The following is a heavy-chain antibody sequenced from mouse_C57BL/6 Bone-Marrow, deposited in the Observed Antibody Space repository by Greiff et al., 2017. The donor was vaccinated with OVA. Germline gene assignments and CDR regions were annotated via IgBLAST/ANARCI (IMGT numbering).Heavy chain of an antibody. CDR3: ARPPSTVVAHWYFDV. V-gene: IGHV1-52*01. J-gene: IGHJ1*03. Sequence: QVQLQQPGAELVKPGASVKMSCKASGYTFTSYWMHWVKQRPIQGLEWIGNIDPSDSETHYNQKFKDKATLTVDKSSSTAYMQLSSLTSEDSAVYYCARPPSTVVAHWYFDVWGTGTTVTVSS. CDR2: IDPSDSET. CDR1: GYTFTSYW. D-gene: IGHD1-1*01.